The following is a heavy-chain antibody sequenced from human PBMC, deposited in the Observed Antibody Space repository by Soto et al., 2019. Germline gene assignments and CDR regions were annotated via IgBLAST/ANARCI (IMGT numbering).Heavy chain of an antibody. D-gene: IGHD4-17*01. CDR1: GGSITTYQ. Sequence: PSETLSLTCTVSGGSITTYQWSWIRQPPGKGLEWIGGYSGFTNYNPSLESRATISVDHSKNQFFLTLRSVTAADTAVYYCARDYGDYSFFFDYWGQGALVTVSS. CDR3: ARDYGDYSFFFDY. J-gene: IGHJ4*02. V-gene: IGHV4-59*01. CDR2: YSGFT.